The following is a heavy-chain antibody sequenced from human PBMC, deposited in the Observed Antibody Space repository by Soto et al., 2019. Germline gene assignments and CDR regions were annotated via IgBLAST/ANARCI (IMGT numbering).Heavy chain of an antibody. CDR1: GFTFTSSA. J-gene: IGHJ6*02. CDR3: AADPTYSGSYPSYYYYGMDV. Sequence: SVKVSCKASGFTFTSSAVQWVRQARGQRLEWIGWTVVGSGNTNYAQKFQERVTITRDMSTSTAYMELSSLRSEDTAVYYCAADPTYSGSYPSYYYYGMDVWGQGTTVTVSS. V-gene: IGHV1-58*01. D-gene: IGHD1-26*01. CDR2: TVVGSGNT.